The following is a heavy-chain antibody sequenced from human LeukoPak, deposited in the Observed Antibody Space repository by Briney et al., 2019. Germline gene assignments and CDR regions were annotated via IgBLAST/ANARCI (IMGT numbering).Heavy chain of an antibody. D-gene: IGHD2-2*01. J-gene: IGHJ6*03. Sequence: ASVKVSCKASGYIFTGYYMHWVRQAPGQGLEWMGWINPNSGGTNYAQKFQGRVTMTRDTSISTAYMELSRLRSDDTAEYYCARTPLVPAAMRNYYYYMDVWGKGTTVTISS. CDR1: GYIFTGYY. CDR3: ARTPLVPAAMRNYYYYMDV. V-gene: IGHV1-2*02. CDR2: INPNSGGT.